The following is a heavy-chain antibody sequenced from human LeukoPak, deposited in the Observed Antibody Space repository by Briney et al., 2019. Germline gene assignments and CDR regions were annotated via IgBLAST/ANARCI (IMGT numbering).Heavy chain of an antibody. D-gene: IGHD4/OR15-4a*01. J-gene: IGHJ4*02. V-gene: IGHV4-39*01. CDR1: GGPIISSSYY. Sequence: SGPLSLTSPVSGGPIISSSYYWGWIRQPPGKGLEWIGSIYYSGGTYYNPSLKSRVTISVDTSKNQFSLKLSSVTAADTAVYYCARHPYGGYVDYWGQGTLVTVSS. CDR3: ARHPYGGYVDY. CDR2: IYYSGGT.